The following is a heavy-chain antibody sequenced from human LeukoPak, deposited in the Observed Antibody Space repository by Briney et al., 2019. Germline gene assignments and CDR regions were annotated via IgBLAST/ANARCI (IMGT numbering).Heavy chain of an antibody. J-gene: IGHJ4*02. CDR1: GFTFSSYG. V-gene: IGHV3-33*01. Sequence: GGSLRLSCAASGFTFSSYGMHWVRQAPGKGLEWVAVIWYDGSNKYYADSVKGRFTISRDNSKNTLYLQMNSLRAEDTAVYYCAGDRLLNSITIIGMVGFGGQGTVVTVSS. CDR2: IWYDGSNK. D-gene: IGHD3-3*01. CDR3: AGDRLLNSITIIGMVGF.